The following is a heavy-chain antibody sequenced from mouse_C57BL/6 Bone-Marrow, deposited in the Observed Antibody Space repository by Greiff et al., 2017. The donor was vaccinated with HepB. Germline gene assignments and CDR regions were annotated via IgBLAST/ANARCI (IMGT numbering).Heavy chain of an antibody. J-gene: IGHJ4*01. CDR1: GFTFSSYA. D-gene: IGHD1-1*01. CDR2: ISDGGSYT. Sequence: EVKLQESGGGLVKPGGSLKLSCAASGFTFSSYAMSWVRQTPEKRLEWVATISDGGSYTYYPDNVKGRFTISRDNAKNNLYLQMSRLKSEDTAMYYCARRSYGSSFMDYWGQGTSVTVSS. CDR3: ARRSYGSSFMDY. V-gene: IGHV5-4*03.